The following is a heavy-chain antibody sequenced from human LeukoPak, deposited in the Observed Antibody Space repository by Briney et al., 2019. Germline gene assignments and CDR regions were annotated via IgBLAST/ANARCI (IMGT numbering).Heavy chain of an antibody. J-gene: IGHJ4*02. D-gene: IGHD3-22*01. CDR3: ARGLGDYYDTSTYYYAVPAH. CDR1: GYTFTTYD. V-gene: IGHV1-8*01. Sequence: ASVKVSCKASGYTFTTYDITWVRQATGQVLEWMGWMNPNSGDTAYAQKFQGRVAMTRDTSISTAYMELSSLRSEDTAVYYCARGLGDYYDTSTYYYAVPAHWGQGTLVTVSS. CDR2: MNPNSGDT.